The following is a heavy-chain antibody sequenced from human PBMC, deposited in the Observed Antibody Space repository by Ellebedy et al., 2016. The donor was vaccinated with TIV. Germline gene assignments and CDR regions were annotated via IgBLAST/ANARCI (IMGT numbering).Heavy chain of an antibody. V-gene: IGHV1-8*01. CDR3: ARERRGPVYYYYYMDV. CDR2: MNPNSGNT. Sequence: ASVKVSXXASGYTFTSYDINWVRQATGQGLEWMGWMNPNSGNTGYAQKFQGRVTMTRNTSISTAYMELSSLRSEDTAVYYCARERRGPVYYYYYMDVWGKGTTVTVSS. J-gene: IGHJ6*03. D-gene: IGHD5-12*01. CDR1: GYTFTSYD.